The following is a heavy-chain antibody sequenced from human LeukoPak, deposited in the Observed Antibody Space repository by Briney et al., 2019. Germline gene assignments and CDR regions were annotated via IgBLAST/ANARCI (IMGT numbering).Heavy chain of an antibody. Sequence: SETLSLTCTVSGGSISSGGYYWSWIRQHPGKGLEWIGYIYYSGSTYYNPSLKSRVTISVDTSKNQSSLKLSSVTAADTAVYYCAGTGDYDILTGLQAPFDYWGQGTLVTVSS. D-gene: IGHD3-9*01. J-gene: IGHJ4*02. CDR3: AGTGDYDILTGLQAPFDY. CDR2: IYYSGST. CDR1: GGSISSGGYY. V-gene: IGHV4-31*03.